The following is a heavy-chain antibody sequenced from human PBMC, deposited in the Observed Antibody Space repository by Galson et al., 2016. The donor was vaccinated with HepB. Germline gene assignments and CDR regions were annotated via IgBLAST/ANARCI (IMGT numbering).Heavy chain of an antibody. CDR2: ISYAGSSK. J-gene: IGHJ6*02. V-gene: IGHV3-30*18. CDR1: GFTFSTYG. Sequence: SLRLSCAASGFTFSTYGMHWVRQAPGKGLEWVAVISYAGSSKYYADSVKDRFTISRDNSKNTLYLQMNSRRAEETAVYFCAKGGDCGGDGYLPYYYYGMDVWGPGTTVTVAS. D-gene: IGHD2-21*02. CDR3: AKGGDCGGDGYLPYYYYGMDV.